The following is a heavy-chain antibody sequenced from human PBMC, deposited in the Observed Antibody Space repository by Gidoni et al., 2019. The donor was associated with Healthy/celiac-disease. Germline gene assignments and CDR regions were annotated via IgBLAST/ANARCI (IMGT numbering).Heavy chain of an antibody. CDR1: GGSISSGGYY. V-gene: IGHV4-31*01. D-gene: IGHD1-26*01. CDR2: IYYSGST. Sequence: QVQLQESGPGLVKPSQTLSLTCTVSGGSISSGGYYWSWIRQHPGKGLEWIGYIYYSGSTYYNPSLKSLVTISVDTSKNQFSLKLSSVTAADTAVYYCARERRSGSYLGGDAFDIWGQGTMVTVSS. J-gene: IGHJ3*02. CDR3: ARERRSGSYLGGDAFDI.